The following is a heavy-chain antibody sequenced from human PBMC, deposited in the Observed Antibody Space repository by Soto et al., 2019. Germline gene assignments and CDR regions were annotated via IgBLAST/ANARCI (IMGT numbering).Heavy chain of an antibody. Sequence: WVSMRLSCTVSGFTIINYARTWVRQDPGKGLEWVSALSGSGVSTYYADSVTGRITISRDNSKKRVYLQMNSMAAEAKAVYCCANIESRFYDDSSGYYPFDYWGQGTLVTVSS. CDR3: ANIESRFYDDSSGYYPFDY. D-gene: IGHD3-22*01. CDR2: LSGSGVST. J-gene: IGHJ4*02. CDR1: GFTIINYA. V-gene: IGHV3-23*01.